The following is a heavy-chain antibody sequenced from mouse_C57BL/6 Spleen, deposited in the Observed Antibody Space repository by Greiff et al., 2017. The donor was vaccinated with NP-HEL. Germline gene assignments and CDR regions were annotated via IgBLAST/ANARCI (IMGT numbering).Heavy chain of an antibody. D-gene: IGHD2-10*01. CDR3: ATYYGNYEGYAMDY. V-gene: IGHV1-85*01. CDR1: GYTFTSYD. J-gene: IGHJ4*01. Sequence: QVQLKESGPELVKPGASVKLSCKASGYTFTSYDINWVKQRPGQGLEWIGWIYPRDGSTKYNEKFKGKATLTVDTSSSTAYMELHSLTSEDSAVYFCATYYGNYEGYAMDYWGQGTSVTVSS. CDR2: IYPRDGST.